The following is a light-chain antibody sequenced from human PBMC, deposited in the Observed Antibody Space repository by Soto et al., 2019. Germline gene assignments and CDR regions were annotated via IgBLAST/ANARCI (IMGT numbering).Light chain of an antibody. V-gene: IGKV1-9*01. J-gene: IGKJ4*01. Sequence: DIQLTQSPSFLSASVGDRVTITCRASQGISSYLAWYQQKPGKAPKLLIYAASTLQSGVPSRFSGSGSGTEFTLTISSLQPEDFATYYCQQLNSYLPALTFGGGTKVEIK. CDR3: QQLNSYLPALT. CDR1: QGISSY. CDR2: AAS.